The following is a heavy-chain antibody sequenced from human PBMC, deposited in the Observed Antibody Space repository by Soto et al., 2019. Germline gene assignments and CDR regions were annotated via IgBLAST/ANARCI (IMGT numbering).Heavy chain of an antibody. CDR2: ISYDGSNK. V-gene: IGHV3-30-3*01. J-gene: IGHJ6*02. CDR3: ARAVAKYYYYGMDV. CDR1: GFTFSSYA. D-gene: IGHD6-19*01. Sequence: GGSLRLSCAASGFTFSSYAMHWVRQAPGKGLEWVAVISYDGSNKYYADSVKGRFTISRDNSKNTLYLQMNSLRAEDTAVYYCARAVAKYYYYGMDVWGQGTTVTVSS.